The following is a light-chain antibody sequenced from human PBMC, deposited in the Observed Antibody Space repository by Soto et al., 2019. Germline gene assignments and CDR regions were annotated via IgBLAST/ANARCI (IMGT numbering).Light chain of an antibody. CDR2: EVK. Sequence: QSALTQPASVSGSPGQSITISCTGTSSDVGAYNYVSWYQQYPAKAPKLMIYEVKNRPSGVSNRFSGPRSGSTASLTISGLQAEDEADYYCSSYTTNSTGGYVFGTGTKVTVL. CDR3: SSYTTNSTGGYV. J-gene: IGLJ1*01. CDR1: SSDVGAYNY. V-gene: IGLV2-14*01.